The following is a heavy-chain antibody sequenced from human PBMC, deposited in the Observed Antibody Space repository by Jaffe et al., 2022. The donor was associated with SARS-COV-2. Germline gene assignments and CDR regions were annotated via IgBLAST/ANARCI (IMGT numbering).Heavy chain of an antibody. D-gene: IGHD7-27*01. V-gene: IGHV5-51*01. J-gene: IGHJ6*03. CDR2: IYPGDSDT. CDR3: ARSPRAQQPTWGGYYYYYMDV. Sequence: EVQLVQSGAEVKKPGESLKISCKGSGYSFTSYWIGWVRQMPGKGLEWMGIIYPGDSDTRYSPSFQGQVTISADKSISTAYLQWSSLKASDTAMYYCARSPRAQQPTWGGYYYYYMDVWGKGTTVTVSS. CDR1: GYSFTSYW.